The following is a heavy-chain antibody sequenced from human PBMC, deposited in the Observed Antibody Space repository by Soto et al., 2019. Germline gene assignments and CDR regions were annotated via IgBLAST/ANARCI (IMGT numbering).Heavy chain of an antibody. CDR2: VYWNEDK. CDR3: AHYTVAHPLNYGMDV. J-gene: IGHJ6*02. D-gene: IGHD2-2*02. V-gene: IGHV2-5*01. Sequence: QITLKESGPTLVKPTQTLTLTCTFSGFSLNTNGVGVGWVRQPPVKALEWVALVYWNEDKRYSPSLRSRLTINKDPSRNQVVLTMTNMDPVDTGTYFCAHYTVAHPLNYGMDVWGQGTTVTVSS. CDR1: GFSLNTNGVG.